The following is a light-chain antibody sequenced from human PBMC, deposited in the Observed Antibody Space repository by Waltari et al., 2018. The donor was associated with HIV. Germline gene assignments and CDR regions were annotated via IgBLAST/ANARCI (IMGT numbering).Light chain of an antibody. CDR1: QTISSTD. Sequence: EIALPRSPGTLSLSPWGRATLSCRASQTISSTDLAWYQQKPGQARRLLIYGASSRATGIPDRFSGSGSGTDFTLSISSLEPDDCAVYYCQQYIGLPRTFGQGTKVE. J-gene: IGKJ1*01. CDR2: GAS. V-gene: IGKV3-20*01. CDR3: QQYIGLPRT.